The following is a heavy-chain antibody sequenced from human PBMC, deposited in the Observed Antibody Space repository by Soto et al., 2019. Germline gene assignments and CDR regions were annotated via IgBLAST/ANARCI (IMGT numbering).Heavy chain of an antibody. CDR1: GFSLSDADVG. Sequence: QVTLKESGPVLVKPTETLTLTCTVSGFSLSDADVGVAWIRQPPGKALVWLAHILSNDEEVFSSSLRTRLTISKDTSRSQVVLTMSNMEPVDTATYYCARIRGYCSGGSCYFYYFAMDVWGQGTTVTVS. J-gene: IGHJ6*02. V-gene: IGHV2-26*01. D-gene: IGHD2-15*01. CDR3: ARIRGYCSGGSCYFYYFAMDV. CDR2: ILSNDEE.